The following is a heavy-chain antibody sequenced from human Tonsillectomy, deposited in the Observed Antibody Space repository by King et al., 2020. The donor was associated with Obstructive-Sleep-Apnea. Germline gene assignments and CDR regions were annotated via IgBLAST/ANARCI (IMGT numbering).Heavy chain of an antibody. J-gene: IGHJ4*02. CDR2: ITQDVSEK. V-gene: IGHV3-7*01. CDR1: GFTFSSYW. D-gene: IGHD3-22*01. CDR3: ARDYYDSSGPPDY. Sequence: VQLVQSGGGLVQPGGSLRLSCAASGFTFSSYWMSWVRQAPGKVLELVANITQDVSEKYYVDSVKGRFTIFRDNSKNSLYLQMNSLRAEDTAVYYCARDYYDSSGPPDYWGQGTLVTVSP.